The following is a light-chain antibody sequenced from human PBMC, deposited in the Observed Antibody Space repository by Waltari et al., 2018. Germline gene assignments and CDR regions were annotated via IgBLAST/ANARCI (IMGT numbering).Light chain of an antibody. V-gene: IGKV1-6*01. J-gene: IGKJ1*01. Sequence: AIQMTQSPSSLSTSVGDRVTITCRASQGIRNDLGWYQQKPGQAPNLLIYAASILQTGVPSRFSGSGSGTDFTLTISSLQPEDSATYYCLQDYNNPRTFGQGTKVEIK. CDR3: LQDYNNPRT. CDR2: AAS. CDR1: QGIRND.